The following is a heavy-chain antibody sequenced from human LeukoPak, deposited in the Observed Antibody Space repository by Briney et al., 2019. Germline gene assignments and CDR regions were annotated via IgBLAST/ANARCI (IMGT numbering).Heavy chain of an antibody. CDR3: ARGGYSFDY. D-gene: IGHD5-12*01. CDR2: LHADGIER. Sequence: PGGSLRLSCAASGFTLSGYWMSWVRQAPGKGLEWVARLHADGIERYYVDPVKGRFTISRDNAKNSLHLQMCSLRLDDTAVYYCARGGYSFDYLGQGTLVTVSS. J-gene: IGHJ4*02. CDR1: GFTLSGYW. V-gene: IGHV3-7*01.